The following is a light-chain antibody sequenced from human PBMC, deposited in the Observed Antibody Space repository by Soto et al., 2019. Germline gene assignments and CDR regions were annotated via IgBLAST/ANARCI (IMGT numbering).Light chain of an antibody. CDR1: SSNIGAGYD. V-gene: IGLV1-40*01. CDR3: QSYDSSLSGSGVV. CDR2: GNS. Sequence: QSVLTQPPSVSGAPGQRVTISCTGRSSNIGAGYDVHWYQQLPGTAPKLLIYGNSTRPSGVPDRFSGSKSGTSASLAITGLQAEDEADYYGQSYDSSLSGSGVVFGGGTKLTVL. J-gene: IGLJ2*01.